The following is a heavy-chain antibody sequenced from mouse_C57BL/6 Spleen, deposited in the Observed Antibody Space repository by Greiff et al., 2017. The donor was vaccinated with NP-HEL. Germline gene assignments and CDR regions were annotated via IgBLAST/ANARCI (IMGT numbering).Heavy chain of an antibody. J-gene: IGHJ1*03. CDR3: ARWAYYSNYVWYFDV. Sequence: VQLQQSGPVLVKPGASVKMSCKASGYTFTDYYMNWVKQSHGKSLEWIGVINPYNGGTSYNQKFKGKATLTVDKSSSTAYMELNSLTSEDSAVYYCARWAYYSNYVWYFDVWGTGTTVTVSS. CDR2: INPYNGGT. CDR1: GYTFTDYY. D-gene: IGHD2-5*01. V-gene: IGHV1-19*01.